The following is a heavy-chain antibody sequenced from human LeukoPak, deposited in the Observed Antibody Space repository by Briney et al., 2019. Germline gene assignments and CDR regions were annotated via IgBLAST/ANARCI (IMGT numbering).Heavy chain of an antibody. CDR1: GFTFSSYA. J-gene: IGHJ4*02. CDR2: ISSNGGST. CDR3: ARDRDCSSTSCYAPFDY. Sequence: SGGSLRLSCAASGFTFSSYAMHWVRQAPGKGLEYVSAISSNGGSTYYANSVKGRFTISRDNSKNTLYLQMGSLRAEDMAVYYCARDRDCSSTSCYAPFDYLGQGTLVTVSS. V-gene: IGHV3-64*01. D-gene: IGHD2-2*01.